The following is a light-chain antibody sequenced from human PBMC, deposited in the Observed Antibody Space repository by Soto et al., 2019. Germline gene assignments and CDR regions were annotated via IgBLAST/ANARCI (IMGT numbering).Light chain of an antibody. CDR3: SSYTSSSTPYVV. CDR2: EVS. J-gene: IGLJ2*01. Sequence: QSALTQPASVSGSPGQSITISCTGTSSDVGGYNYVSWYQQQPGKAPKLMIYEVSNRPPGVSNRFSGSKSGNTASLTISGLQAEDEADYYCSSYTSSSTPYVVFGGATKLTVL. CDR1: SSDVGGYNY. V-gene: IGLV2-14*01.